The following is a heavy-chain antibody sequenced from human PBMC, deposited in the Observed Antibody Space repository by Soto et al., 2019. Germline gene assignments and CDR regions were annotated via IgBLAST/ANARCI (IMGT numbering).Heavy chain of an antibody. CDR1: GGTFSSYA. Sequence: QVQLVQSGAEVKKPGSSVKVSCKASGGTFSSYAISWVRQAPGQGLEWMGGIIPIFGTASYAQKFQGRVTITADESTSTAYMELSSLRSEDTTVYYCARVGVEMATMRPGYYYGMDVWGQGTTVTVSS. CDR3: ARVGVEMATMRPGYYYGMDV. V-gene: IGHV1-69*01. D-gene: IGHD5-12*01. J-gene: IGHJ6*02. CDR2: IIPIFGTA.